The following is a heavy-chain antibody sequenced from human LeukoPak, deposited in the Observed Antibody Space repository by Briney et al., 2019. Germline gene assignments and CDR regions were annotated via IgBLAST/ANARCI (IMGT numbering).Heavy chain of an antibody. D-gene: IGHD1-26*01. CDR2: IYTSETI. J-gene: IGHJ4*02. Sequence: SQTLSLTCTVSGGSISSGSYFWSWIRQPAGKGLEWIGRIYTSETINYNPSLKSRVTISVDTSTNQFSLKLSSVTAADTAVYYCARGVVGATTYYFDYWGQGTLVTVSS. V-gene: IGHV4-61*02. CDR3: ARGVVGATTYYFDY. CDR1: GGSISSGSYF.